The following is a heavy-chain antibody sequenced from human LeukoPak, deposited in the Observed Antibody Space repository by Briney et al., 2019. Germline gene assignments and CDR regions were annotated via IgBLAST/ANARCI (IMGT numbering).Heavy chain of an antibody. J-gene: IGHJ4*02. CDR3: ARDPDFWTGYYYFDY. CDR2: ISYTGTT. D-gene: IGHD3/OR15-3a*01. Sequence: SETLSLTCGVSGGSLSGYYWNWIRQPPGKGLEWIGSISYTGTTYYNPSLKSRVTISVDTSKNQLSLKVSSVTAADTAVFYCARDPDFWTGYYYFDYWGQGTLVTVSS. CDR1: GGSLSGYY. V-gene: IGHV4-34*01.